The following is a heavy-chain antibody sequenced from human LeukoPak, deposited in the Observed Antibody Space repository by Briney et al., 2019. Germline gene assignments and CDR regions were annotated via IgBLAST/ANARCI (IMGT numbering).Heavy chain of an antibody. Sequence: PGRPLRLSCAASGFTFSSYAMRWVRQAPGKGLEWVAVISYDGSNKYYADSVKGRFTISRDNSKNTLYLQMNSLRAEDTAVYYCAKGSGYSYGYFDYWGQGTLVTVSS. D-gene: IGHD5-18*01. J-gene: IGHJ4*02. V-gene: IGHV3-30*01. CDR1: GFTFSSYA. CDR3: AKGSGYSYGYFDY. CDR2: ISYDGSNK.